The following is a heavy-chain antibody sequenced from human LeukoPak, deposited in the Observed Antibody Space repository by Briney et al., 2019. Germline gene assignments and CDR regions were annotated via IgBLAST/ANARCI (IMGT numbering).Heavy chain of an antibody. J-gene: IGHJ3*02. CDR2: IYTSGST. Sequence: SETLSLTCTVSGGSISSYYWSWIRQPAGKGLEWIGRIYTSGSTNYNPSLKSRVTMSVDTSKNQFPLKLSSVTAADTAVYYCARDDRDYGDYDDAFDIWGQGTMVTVSS. V-gene: IGHV4-4*07. CDR3: ARDDRDYGDYDDAFDI. CDR1: GGSISSYY. D-gene: IGHD4-17*01.